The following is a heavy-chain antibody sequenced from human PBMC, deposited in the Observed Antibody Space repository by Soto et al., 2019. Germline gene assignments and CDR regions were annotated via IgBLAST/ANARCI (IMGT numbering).Heavy chain of an antibody. D-gene: IGHD3-10*01. Sequence: LSLTCTVSGGSVSSGSYYWSWIRQPPGKGLEWIGYIYYSGSTNYNPSLKSRVTISVDTSKNQFSLKLSSVTAADTAVYYCARVVGDAFDIWGQGTMVTVSS. J-gene: IGHJ3*02. V-gene: IGHV4-61*01. CDR1: GGSVSSGSYY. CDR2: IYYSGST. CDR3: ARVVGDAFDI.